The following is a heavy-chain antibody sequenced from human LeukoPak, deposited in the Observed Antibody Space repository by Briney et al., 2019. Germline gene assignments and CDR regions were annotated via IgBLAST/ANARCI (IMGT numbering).Heavy chain of an antibody. CDR1: GFTFSSYG. J-gene: IGHJ6*03. V-gene: IGHV3-30*02. D-gene: IGHD6-13*01. CDR2: IRYDGSNK. CDR3: ASDSSSSPAYYHYYMDA. Sequence: PGGSLRLSCAASGFTFSSYGMHWVRQAPGKGLEWVAFIRYDGSNKYYADSVKGRFTISRDNAKSSLFLQMNSLRAEDTGVYYCASDSSSSPAYYHYYMDAWGKGTTVTVSS.